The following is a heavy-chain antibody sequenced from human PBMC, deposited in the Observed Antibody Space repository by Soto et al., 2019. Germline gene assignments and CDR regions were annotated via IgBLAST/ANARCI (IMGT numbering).Heavy chain of an antibody. J-gene: IGHJ5*02. CDR3: ARSVDP. V-gene: IGHV4-31*03. CDR1: GGSISSGGYY. CDR2: IYYSGST. Sequence: QVQLQESGPGLVKPSQTLSLTCTVSGGSISSGGYYWSWIRQHPGKGLEWIGYIYYSGSTYYNPSLXRXXTTSVDTSKTQSSLKLSSVTAADTAGYYCARSVDPWGQGTLVTVSS.